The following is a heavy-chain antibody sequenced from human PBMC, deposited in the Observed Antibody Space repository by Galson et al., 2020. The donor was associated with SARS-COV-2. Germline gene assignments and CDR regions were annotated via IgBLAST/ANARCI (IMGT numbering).Heavy chain of an antibody. V-gene: IGHV3-33*01. J-gene: IGHJ4*02. Sequence: GESLKISCAASGYTFSSYGMHWVRQAPGKGLEWVAVIWSDGSNKYYADSVKGRFTISRDNSKNTLYLQMNSLRAEDTAVYYCARDVNGYPIRGYFDYWGQGTLVTVSS. D-gene: IGHD5-12*01. CDR3: ARDVNGYPIRGYFDY. CDR1: GYTFSSYG. CDR2: IWSDGSNK.